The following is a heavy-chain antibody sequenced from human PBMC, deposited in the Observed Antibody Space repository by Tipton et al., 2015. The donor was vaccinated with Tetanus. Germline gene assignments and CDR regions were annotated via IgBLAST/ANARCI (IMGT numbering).Heavy chain of an antibody. Sequence: TLSLTCTVSRGSVSSYFWSWIRQSPGQGLEWIGLIYYSGSTSYNPSLKSRVTISVDTSKNQLSLKLTSVTAADTAVYYCASMTPVDWYFDLWGRGTLVTVSS. CDR1: RGSVSSYF. CDR2: IYYSGST. CDR3: ASMTPVDWYFDL. V-gene: IGHV4-59*02. J-gene: IGHJ2*01. D-gene: IGHD4-23*01.